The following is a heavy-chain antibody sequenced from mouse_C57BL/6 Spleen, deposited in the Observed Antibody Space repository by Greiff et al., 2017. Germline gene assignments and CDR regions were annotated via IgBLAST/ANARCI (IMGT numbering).Heavy chain of an antibody. V-gene: IGHV1-82*01. CDR3: ARAYGSSYWFAY. J-gene: IGHJ3*01. CDR1: GYAFSSSW. D-gene: IGHD1-1*01. CDR2: IYPGDGDT. Sequence: VKLQESGPELVKPGASVKISCKASGYAFSSSWMNWVKQRPGKGLEWIGRIYPGDGDTNYNGKFKGKATLTADKSSSTAYMQLSSLTSEDSAVYFCARAYGSSYWFAYWGQGTLVTVSA.